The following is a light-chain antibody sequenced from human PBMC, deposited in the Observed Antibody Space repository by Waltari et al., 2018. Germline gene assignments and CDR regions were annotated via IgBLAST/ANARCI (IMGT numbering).Light chain of an antibody. V-gene: IGKV3-20*01. CDR1: QSVGRT. Sequence: LTQSPGTLSLSPGERAIVSCRASQSVGRTLAWYQQKPGQAPRLLIYGASNRATGIPDRFIGSGFGTEFSLTISGLEPGDSAVYYCQHYLRLPVAFGQGTKVEIK. CDR2: GAS. J-gene: IGKJ1*01. CDR3: QHYLRLPVA.